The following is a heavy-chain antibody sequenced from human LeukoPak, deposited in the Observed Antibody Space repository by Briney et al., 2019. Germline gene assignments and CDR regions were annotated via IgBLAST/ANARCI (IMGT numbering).Heavy chain of an antibody. CDR2: IYYSGST. Sequence: SETLSLTCTVSGGSISSSSYYWGWIRQPPGKGLEWIGSIYYSGSTYYNPSLKSRVTISVDTSKNQFSLKLSSVTAADTAVYYCARGNSGDYWGQGTLVTVSS. V-gene: IGHV4-39*07. J-gene: IGHJ4*02. CDR3: ARGNSGDY. CDR1: GGSISSSSYY. D-gene: IGHD2-21*01.